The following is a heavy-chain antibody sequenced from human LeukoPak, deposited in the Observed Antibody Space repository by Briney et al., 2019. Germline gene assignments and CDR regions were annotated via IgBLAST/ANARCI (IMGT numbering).Heavy chain of an antibody. Sequence: GGSLRLSCAASGFTFSSYGMHWVRQAPGKGLEWVAVISYDGSNKYYADSVKGRFTISRDNSKNTLYLQMNSLRAEDTAVYYCARELYYYDSSGYPTLYYYGMDVWGQGTTVTVSS. D-gene: IGHD3-22*01. CDR1: GFTFSSYG. CDR2: ISYDGSNK. CDR3: ARELYYYDSSGYPTLYYYGMDV. J-gene: IGHJ6*02. V-gene: IGHV3-30*19.